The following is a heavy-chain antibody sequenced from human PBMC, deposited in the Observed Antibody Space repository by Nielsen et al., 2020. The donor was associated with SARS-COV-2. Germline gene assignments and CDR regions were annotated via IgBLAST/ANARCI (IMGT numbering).Heavy chain of an antibody. CDR2: IIPILGIA. CDR3: ARIGRGTVVIRPN. J-gene: IGHJ4*02. D-gene: IGHD4-23*01. V-gene: IGHV1-69*10. CDR1: GYTFTSYA. Sequence: SVKVSCKASGYTFTSYAMNWVRQAPGQGLEWMGWIIPILGIANYAQKFQGRVTITADKSTSTAYMELSSLRSDDTAVYYCARIGRGTVVIRPNWGQGTLVTVSS.